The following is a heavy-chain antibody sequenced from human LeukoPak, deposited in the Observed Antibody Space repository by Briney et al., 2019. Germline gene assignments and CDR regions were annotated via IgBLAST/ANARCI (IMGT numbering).Heavy chain of an antibody. Sequence: SVKVSCKASGGTSNSHAISWVRQAPGQGLEWMGRIIPNLGTTNRAQNFQDRVTLTADRSTNTAYMELTSLTSDDTAVYYCATTNDGGGYQWGDFFDFWGQGTLVTVSS. CDR2: IIPNLGTT. V-gene: IGHV1-69*04. J-gene: IGHJ4*02. CDR1: GGTSNSHA. CDR3: ATTNDGGGYQWGDFFDF. D-gene: IGHD3-22*01.